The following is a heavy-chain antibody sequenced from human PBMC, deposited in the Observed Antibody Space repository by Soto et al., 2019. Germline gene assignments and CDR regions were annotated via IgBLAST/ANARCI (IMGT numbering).Heavy chain of an antibody. V-gene: IGHV4-34*01. CDR2: INDRGSI. D-gene: IGHD3-9*01. CDR3: ARESHDILTGPPWVWYFDL. CDR1: GGSFSGYY. Sequence: QVQLQQWGAGPLRPLETLSLTCGVSGGSFSGYYWAWIRQSPGKGLEWIGEINDRGSINYNPSLKSRVSISVDTSKNHYSLNLRSVTAAATAVYYCARESHDILTGPPWVWYFDLWGRGTLVPVSS. J-gene: IGHJ2*01.